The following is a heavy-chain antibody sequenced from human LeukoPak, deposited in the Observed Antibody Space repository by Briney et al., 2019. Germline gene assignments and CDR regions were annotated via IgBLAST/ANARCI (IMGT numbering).Heavy chain of an antibody. D-gene: IGHD2-2*01. CDR3: ARVRVVVVPAARWFDP. V-gene: IGHV3-48*04. CDR2: ISSSGSTI. J-gene: IGHJ5*02. CDR1: GFTFSSYA. Sequence: GGSLRLSCAASGFTFSSYAMSWVRQAPGKGLEWVSYISSSGSTIYYADSVKGRFTISRDNAKNSLYLQMNSLRAEDTAVYYCARVRVVVVPAARWFDPWGQGTLVTVSS.